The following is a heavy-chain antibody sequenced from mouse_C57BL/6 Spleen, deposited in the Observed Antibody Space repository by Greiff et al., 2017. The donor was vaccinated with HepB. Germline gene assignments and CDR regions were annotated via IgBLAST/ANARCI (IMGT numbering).Heavy chain of an antibody. V-gene: IGHV3-6*01. D-gene: IGHD2-2*01. CDR2: ISYDGSN. Sequence: VQLQQSGPGLVKPSQSLSLTCSVTGYSITSGYYWNWIRQFPGNKLEWMGYISYDGSNNYNPSLKNRISITRDTSKNQFFLKLNSVTTEDTATYYCARVESTMVFDYWGQGTTLTVSS. J-gene: IGHJ2*01. CDR3: ARVESTMVFDY. CDR1: GYSITSGYY.